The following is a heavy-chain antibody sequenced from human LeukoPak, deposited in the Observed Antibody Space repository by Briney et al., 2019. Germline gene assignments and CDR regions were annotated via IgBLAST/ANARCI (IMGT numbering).Heavy chain of an antibody. V-gene: IGHV4-34*01. J-gene: IGHJ4*02. CDR1: GGSFSGYY. CDR2: INHSGST. CDR3: ASKPPFDY. Sequence: PSETLSLTSAVYGGSFSGYYWSWIRQPPGKGLEWIGEINHSGSTNYNPSLKSRVTISVDTSKNQFSLKLSSVTAADTAAYYCASKPPFDYWGQGTLVTVSS.